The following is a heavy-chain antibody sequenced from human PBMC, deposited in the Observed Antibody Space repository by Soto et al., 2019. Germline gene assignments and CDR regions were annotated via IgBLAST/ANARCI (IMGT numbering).Heavy chain of an antibody. V-gene: IGHV3-30*03. D-gene: IGHD1-26*01. CDR2: ISIDTKRQ. CDR3: ARGPASGAFDI. CDR1: GFTFSSSD. Sequence: QVQLMESGGGVVQPGRSLRLSCAASGFTFSSSDIHWVRQTPGKGLEWVAHISIDTKRQYYADPVKGRFTGFRDNSKNTVYLQMSSLRAEDTALYYCARGPASGAFDIWGQGTMVTVSS. J-gene: IGHJ3*02.